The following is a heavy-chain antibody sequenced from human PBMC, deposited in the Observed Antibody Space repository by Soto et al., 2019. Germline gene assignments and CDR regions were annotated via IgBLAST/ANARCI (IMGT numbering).Heavy chain of an antibody. D-gene: IGHD6-19*01. CDR2: IYHSGST. CDR1: GGSISSGGYS. Sequence: KPSETLSLTCAVSGGSISSGGYSWSWIRQPPGKGLEWIGYIYHSGSTYYNPSLKSRVTISVDRSKNQFSLKLSSVTAADTAVYYCARTRRAGVVDYWGQGTLVTVSS. J-gene: IGHJ4*02. CDR3: ARTRRAGVVDY. V-gene: IGHV4-30-2*01.